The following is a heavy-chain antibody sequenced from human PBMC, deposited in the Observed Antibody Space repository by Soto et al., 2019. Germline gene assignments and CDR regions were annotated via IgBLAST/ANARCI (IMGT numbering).Heavy chain of an antibody. J-gene: IGHJ4*02. CDR2: INHSGST. D-gene: IGHD6-19*01. Sequence: PSETLSLTCTVSGGSISSGGYYWSWIRQPPGKGLEWIGEINHSGSTNYNPSLKSRVTISVDTSKNQFSLKLSSVTAADTAVYYCARGAVRAVAGTAPFDYWGQGTLVTVSS. CDR1: GGSISSGGYY. CDR3: ARGAVRAVAGTAPFDY. V-gene: IGHV4-34*01.